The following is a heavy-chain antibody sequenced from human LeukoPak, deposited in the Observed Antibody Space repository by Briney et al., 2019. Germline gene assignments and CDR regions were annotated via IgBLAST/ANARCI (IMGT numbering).Heavy chain of an antibody. CDR2: ISSSSSYI. CDR1: GFTFSSYS. V-gene: IGHV3-21*01. D-gene: IGHD3-16*02. Sequence: GGSLRLSCAASGFTFSSYSMNWVRQAPGKGLEWVSSISSSSSYIYYADSVKGRFTISRDNAKNSLYLQMSSLRAEDTAVYYCARDGYRTRGWFDPWGQGTLVTVSS. J-gene: IGHJ5*02. CDR3: ARDGYRTRGWFDP.